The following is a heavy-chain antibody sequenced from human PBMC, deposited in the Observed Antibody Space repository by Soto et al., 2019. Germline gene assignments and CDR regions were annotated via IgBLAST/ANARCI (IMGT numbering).Heavy chain of an antibody. CDR1: GYIFSNYY. CDR2: INPSGSST. D-gene: IGHD1-26*01. J-gene: IGHJ5*02. V-gene: IGHV1-46*01. Sequence: QVQLVQSGAEVKKPGASVKVSCKASGYIFSNYYIHWLRQAPGQGLEWMGIINPSGSSTRYAQKFQGRVTMTRDTSSSTVYMELSSLRLEDTAVYYCARDVGDSGSHWFDPWGQGSLVTVSS. CDR3: ARDVGDSGSHWFDP.